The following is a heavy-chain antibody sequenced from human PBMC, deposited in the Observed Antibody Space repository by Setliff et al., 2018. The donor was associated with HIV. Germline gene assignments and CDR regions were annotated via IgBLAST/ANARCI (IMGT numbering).Heavy chain of an antibody. J-gene: IGHJ6*04. V-gene: IGHV4-39*01. CDR3: ARLRYGSGIPLDV. CDR2: RYYSGST. D-gene: IGHD3-10*01. CDR1: NGSVSSNYYY. Sequence: SETLSLTCTVSNGSVSSNYYYWGWIRQPPGKGLEWIGSRYYSGSTYQNPSLKSRVTIPVDTSKNQFSLELSSVTAADTAVYYCARLRYGSGIPLDVWGTGISVTVSS.